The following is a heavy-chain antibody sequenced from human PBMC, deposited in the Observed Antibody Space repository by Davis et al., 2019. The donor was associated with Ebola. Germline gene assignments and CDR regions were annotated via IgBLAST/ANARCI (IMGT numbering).Heavy chain of an antibody. D-gene: IGHD3-3*01. Sequence: GESLKISCAASGFTFRNYAMHWVRQAPGKGPEWVAVVSNSEREKFYAASVKGRFTISRDNSENTLYLQMNSLTADDTAVYYCARAVFHEVLDYWGQGTPVTVSP. J-gene: IGHJ4*02. CDR3: ARAVFHEVLDY. V-gene: IGHV3-30*04. CDR1: GFTFRNYA. CDR2: VSNSEREK.